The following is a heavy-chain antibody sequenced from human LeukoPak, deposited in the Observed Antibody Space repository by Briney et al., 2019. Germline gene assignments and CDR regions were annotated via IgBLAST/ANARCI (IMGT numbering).Heavy chain of an antibody. D-gene: IGHD3-22*01. CDR2: ISGSGGST. J-gene: IGHJ4*02. V-gene: IGHV3-23*01. CDR3: AIDSSGYTVSYDY. Sequence: GGSLRLSCAASRFTFSRYEMSWVRQAPGKGLEWVSAISGSGGSTYFADSVKGRFTISRDNSKNTLYLQMNSLRAEDTAVYYCAIDSSGYTVSYDYWGQGTLVTVSS. CDR1: RFTFSRYE.